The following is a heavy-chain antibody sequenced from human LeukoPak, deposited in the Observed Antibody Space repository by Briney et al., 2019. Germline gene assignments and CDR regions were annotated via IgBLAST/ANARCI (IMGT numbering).Heavy chain of an antibody. D-gene: IGHD3-10*01. Sequence: PSETLSLTCTVSGGSISSGGYYWSWIRQHPGKGLEWIGYIYYSGSTNYNPSLKSRVTISVDTSKNQFSLKLSSVTAADTAVYYCAREGEYYYGSGSYYWGQGTLVTVSS. V-gene: IGHV4-61*08. J-gene: IGHJ4*02. CDR3: AREGEYYYGSGSYY. CDR1: GGSISSGGYY. CDR2: IYYSGST.